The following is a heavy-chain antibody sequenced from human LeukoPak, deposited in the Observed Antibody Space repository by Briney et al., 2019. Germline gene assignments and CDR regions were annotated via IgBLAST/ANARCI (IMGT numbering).Heavy chain of an antibody. Sequence: GGSLRLSCAASGFTFSSYWMSWVRQAPGKGLEWVANIKQDGGEKYYVDSVKGRFTSSRDNAKTSLYLHMTSLRAEDTAVYYCARDKYFDSTTYHPRFDYWGQANKATVSS. J-gene: IGHJ4*02. D-gene: IGHD2/OR15-2a*01. V-gene: IGHV3-7*04. CDR2: IKQDGGEK. CDR3: ARDKYFDSTTYHPRFDY. CDR1: GFTFSSYW.